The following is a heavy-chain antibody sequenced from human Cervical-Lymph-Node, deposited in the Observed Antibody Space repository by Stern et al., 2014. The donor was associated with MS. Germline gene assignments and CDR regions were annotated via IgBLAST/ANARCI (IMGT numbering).Heavy chain of an antibody. J-gene: IGHJ6*02. Sequence: VQLVQSGAEVKKPGSSVKISCKASGGTFNVYAINWLRQAPGQGLEWMGGIIPIIGTANYAQQFQGRVTITTDESTRTSSMQLSSLRSGDTAVYYCARDGRHTYHYGLDVWGQGTTVTVSS. V-gene: IGHV1-69*01. CDR2: IIPIIGTA. D-gene: IGHD3-10*01. CDR1: GGTFNVYA. CDR3: ARDGRHTYHYGLDV.